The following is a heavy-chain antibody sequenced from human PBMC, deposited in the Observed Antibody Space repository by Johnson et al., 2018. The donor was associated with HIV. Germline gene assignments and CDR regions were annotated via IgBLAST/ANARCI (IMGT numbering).Heavy chain of an antibody. J-gene: IGHJ3*02. CDR2: INNDGGST. CDR1: GLTFSNYD. V-gene: IGHV3-74*03. Sequence: VQLVESGGGVVQPGGSLRISCTASGLTFSNYDMHWVRQAPGKGLVWVSRINNDGGSTTYADSVKGRFTISRDNAKNTLYLQMNSLRAEDTAVYYCAISGTGPDAFDIWGQGTMVTVSA. CDR3: AISGTGPDAFDI.